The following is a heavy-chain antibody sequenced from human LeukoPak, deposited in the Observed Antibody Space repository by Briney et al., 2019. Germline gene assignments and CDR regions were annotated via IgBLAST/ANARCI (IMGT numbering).Heavy chain of an antibody. CDR2: ISSSGSTI. Sequence: QSGGSLRLSCAASGFTFSSYEMSWVRQAPGKGLEWVSYISSSGSTIYYADSVKGRFTISRDNAKNSLYLQMNSLRAEDTAVYYCARDGVDTAMVHYWGQGTLVTVSS. D-gene: IGHD5-18*01. CDR1: GFTFSSYE. J-gene: IGHJ4*02. CDR3: ARDGVDTAMVHY. V-gene: IGHV3-48*03.